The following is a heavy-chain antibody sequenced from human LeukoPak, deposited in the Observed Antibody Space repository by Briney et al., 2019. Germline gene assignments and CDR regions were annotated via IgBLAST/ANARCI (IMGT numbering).Heavy chain of an antibody. CDR1: GFSFSNYA. Sequence: GGSLRLSCTASGFSFSNYAMNWVRQAPGKGLGWLSYISTSSTTIHYADSVKGRFTSSREDARNSLYLQMNSLRAEDTAVYFCARAPGNYYDSTGYWYFDLWGRGTLVTVSS. D-gene: IGHD3-22*01. J-gene: IGHJ2*01. V-gene: IGHV3-48*01. CDR3: ARAPGNYYDSTGYWYFDL. CDR2: ISTSSTTI.